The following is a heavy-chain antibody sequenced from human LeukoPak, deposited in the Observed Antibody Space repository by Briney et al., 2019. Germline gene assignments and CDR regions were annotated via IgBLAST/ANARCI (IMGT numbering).Heavy chain of an antibody. CDR2: VYKTGST. Sequence: SETLSLTCTVSGGSISTNYWSWIRQPPGKGLEWIGYVYKTGSTKYNPSLKSRVTISGDASKNQLSLRLTSVTSADTAVYFCARGMATLDYWGQGTLVTVSS. J-gene: IGHJ4*02. V-gene: IGHV4-59*01. CDR1: GGSISTNY. CDR3: ARGMATLDY. D-gene: IGHD5-24*01.